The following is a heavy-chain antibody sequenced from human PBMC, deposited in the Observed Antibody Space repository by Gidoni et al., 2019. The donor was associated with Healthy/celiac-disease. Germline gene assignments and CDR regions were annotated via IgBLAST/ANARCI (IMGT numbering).Heavy chain of an antibody. J-gene: IGHJ4*02. V-gene: IGHV3-30*18. D-gene: IGHD2-15*01. CDR3: AKDEGHYCSAGNCYFDY. CDR1: GFTFSDYG. CDR2: IFYDGSHK. Sequence: QVQLVESGGGVVQPGRSLRLSCAASGFTFSDYGMHWVRQAPGKGLEWLAVIFYDGSHKYYAESVKGRFTISRDNSKNTLDLQMNSLGAEDTAVYYCAKDEGHYCSAGNCYFDYWGQGTLVTVSS.